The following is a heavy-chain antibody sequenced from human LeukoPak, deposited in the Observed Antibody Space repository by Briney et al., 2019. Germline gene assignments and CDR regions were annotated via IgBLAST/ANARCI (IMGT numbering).Heavy chain of an antibody. V-gene: IGHV3-48*03. CDR2: ISSSSSTI. CDR1: GFTFSSYE. D-gene: IGHD3-16*01. CDR3: ASAYGGLLDY. J-gene: IGHJ4*02. Sequence: PGGSLRLSCAASGFTFSSYEMNWVRQAPGKGLEWISYISSSSSTIYYADSVKGRFTISRDNAKNSLYLQMNSLRAEDTAVYYCASAYGGLLDYWGQGTPVTVSS.